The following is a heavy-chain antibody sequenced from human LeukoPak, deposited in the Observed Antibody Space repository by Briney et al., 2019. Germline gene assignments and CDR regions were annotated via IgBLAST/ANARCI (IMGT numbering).Heavy chain of an antibody. CDR1: ASTYSTYS. D-gene: IGHD6-19*01. CDR3: AKYLAYRSGSFLGAFDV. V-gene: IGHV3-23*01. Sequence: GGSLRLSCARSASTYSTYSMSWLRQAPGQGLEWVSGVSGSAGITCYADSVKGRFSISRDNSKNEVYLQMNRLRAEDPAAYDCAKYLAYRSGSFLGAFDVWGQGTMVTVSS. CDR2: VSGSAGIT. J-gene: IGHJ3*01.